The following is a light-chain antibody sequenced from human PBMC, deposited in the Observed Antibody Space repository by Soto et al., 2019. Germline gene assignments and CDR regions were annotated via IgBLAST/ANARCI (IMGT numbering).Light chain of an antibody. CDR1: QGISSY. CDR2: AAS. V-gene: IGKV1-8*01. J-gene: IGKJ3*01. CDR3: QQYYSYPA. Sequence: AIRMTQSPSSLSASTGDSVTITSRARQGISSYLAWYQPTPGKAPKLLIYAASTLQIRVPSRVSGSRSVTDFALTISCLQSEYFATYYCQQYYSYPAFGPGTKVDI.